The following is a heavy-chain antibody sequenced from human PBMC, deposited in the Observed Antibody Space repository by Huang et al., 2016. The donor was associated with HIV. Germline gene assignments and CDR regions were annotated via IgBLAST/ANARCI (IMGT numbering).Heavy chain of an antibody. CDR2: IKSKTDGGTT. Sequence: EVQLVESGGGLVKPGGSLRLSCAASGFTFSKAWMSWVRQCPGKGVELGVRIKSKTDGGTTDYTAPVKGRFTISRDDSRNTLYLQMNSLKTEDTAVYYCTTHLDYYDSSGYYFGNYWGQGTLVTVSS. J-gene: IGHJ4*02. CDR3: TTHLDYYDSSGYYFGNY. V-gene: IGHV3-15*01. CDR1: GFTFSKAW. D-gene: IGHD3-22*01.